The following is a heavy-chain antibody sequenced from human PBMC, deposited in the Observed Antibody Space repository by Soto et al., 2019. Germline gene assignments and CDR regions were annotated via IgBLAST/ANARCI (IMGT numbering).Heavy chain of an antibody. CDR2: ISYDGSNK. Sequence: QVQLVESGGGVVQPGRSLRLSYAASGFTFSSYAMHWVRQAPGKGLEWVAVISYDGSNKYYADSVKGRFTISRDNSKNTLYLQMNSLRAEDTAVYYCSAARYYFDYWGQGTLVTVSS. CDR3: SAARYYFDY. D-gene: IGHD2-2*01. V-gene: IGHV3-30-3*01. J-gene: IGHJ4*02. CDR1: GFTFSSYA.